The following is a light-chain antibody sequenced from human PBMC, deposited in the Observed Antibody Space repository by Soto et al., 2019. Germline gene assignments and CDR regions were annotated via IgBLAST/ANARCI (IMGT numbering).Light chain of an antibody. CDR2: GVF. J-gene: IGKJ1*01. CDR1: QRGYDGY. V-gene: IGKV3-20*01. CDR3: QHYGHPQWT. Sequence: EIVLTQSPDTLSLSPGERATLSCRASQRGYDGYLAWYQQRPGQPPRLLIHGVFTRADGIPDRFSGSGSGTDFTLTITRLEPEDFAVYYCQHYGHPQWTFGQGTKVEVK.